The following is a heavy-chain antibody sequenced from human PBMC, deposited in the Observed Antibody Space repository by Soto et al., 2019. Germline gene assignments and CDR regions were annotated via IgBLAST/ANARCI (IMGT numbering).Heavy chain of an antibody. CDR2: IYPGDSDT. V-gene: IGHV5-51*01. CDR3: ARSYCGGDCYSDSYYYYYYGMDV. Sequence: GESLKISCKGPGYSFTSYWIGWVRQMPGKGLEWMGIIYPGDSDTRYSPSFQGQVTISADKSISTAYLQWSSLKASDTAMYYCARSYCGGDCYSDSYYYYYYGMDVWGQGTTVTVSS. J-gene: IGHJ6*02. D-gene: IGHD2-21*02. CDR1: GYSFTSYW.